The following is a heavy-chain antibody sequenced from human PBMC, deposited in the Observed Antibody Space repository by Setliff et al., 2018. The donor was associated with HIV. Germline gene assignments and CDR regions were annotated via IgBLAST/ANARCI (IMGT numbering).Heavy chain of an antibody. CDR2: IYHSGST. V-gene: IGHV4-4*02. Sequence: SETLSLTCAVSGGSITSTNWWSWVRQPPGKGLEWIGEIYHSGSTNYNMSLWSRVTISLDASRNQFSLELISVTAADPAVYYCAGGPGTTSIDYWAQGTLVTVSA. CDR1: GGSITSTNW. J-gene: IGHJ4*02. D-gene: IGHD1-26*01. CDR3: AGGPGTTSIDY.